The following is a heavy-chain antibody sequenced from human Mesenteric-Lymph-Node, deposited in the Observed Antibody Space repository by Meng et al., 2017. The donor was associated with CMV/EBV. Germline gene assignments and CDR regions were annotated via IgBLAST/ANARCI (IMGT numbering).Heavy chain of an antibody. CDR3: AKDPSGSYTGY. J-gene: IGHJ4*02. CDR1: GFIVSSSY. V-gene: IGHV3-53*01. CDR2: IYSGGSK. D-gene: IGHD3-10*01. Sequence: GESLKISCAASGFIVSSSYMSWVRQAPGKGLEWVSVIYSGGSKDYADSVKGRFTISRDNSKNTLYLQMNSLRAEDTAVYYCAKDPSGSYTGYWGQGTLVTVSS.